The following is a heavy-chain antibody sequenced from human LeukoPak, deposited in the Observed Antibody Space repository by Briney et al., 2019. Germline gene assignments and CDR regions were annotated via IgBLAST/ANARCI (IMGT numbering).Heavy chain of an antibody. CDR2: INSSGDYT. CDR3: ARESDPYYFDY. Sequence: ASVKVSCKASGYTFTSHYMHWVRQAPGQGLEWMGIINSSGDYTSYAQKFQGRVTMTRDTSTSTLYMELSGLGSEDTAVYYCARESDPYYFDYWGQGTLVTVSS. CDR1: GYTFTSHY. J-gene: IGHJ4*02. V-gene: IGHV1-46*01.